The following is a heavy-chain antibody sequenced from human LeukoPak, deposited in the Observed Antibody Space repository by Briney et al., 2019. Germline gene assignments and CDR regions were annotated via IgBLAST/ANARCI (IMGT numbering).Heavy chain of an antibody. CDR3: AKGYSSGWVWYYFDY. Sequence: QSGGSLRLSCAASGFTFSSYGMHWVRQAPGKGLEWVAVISYDGSNKYYADSVKGRFTISRDNSKNTLYLQMNSLRAEDTAVYYCAKGYSSGWVWYYFDYWGQGTLVTVSS. CDR2: ISYDGSNK. D-gene: IGHD6-19*01. V-gene: IGHV3-30*18. CDR1: GFTFSSYG. J-gene: IGHJ4*02.